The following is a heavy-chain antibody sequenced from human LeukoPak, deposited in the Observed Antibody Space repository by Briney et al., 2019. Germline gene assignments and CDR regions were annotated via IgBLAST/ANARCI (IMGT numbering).Heavy chain of an antibody. J-gene: IGHJ4*02. V-gene: IGHV4-59*01. CDR3: AREQRNYSYAYDY. Sequence: KSSETLSLTCTVSGGSISNYYWSWIRQPPGKGLEWIGYIYYTGRTNYNPSLKSRVTISVDRSRNQFSLTLSSVTAADTAVYYCAREQRNYSYAYDYWGQGTLVTVSS. CDR1: GGSISNYY. D-gene: IGHD3-16*01. CDR2: IYYTGRT.